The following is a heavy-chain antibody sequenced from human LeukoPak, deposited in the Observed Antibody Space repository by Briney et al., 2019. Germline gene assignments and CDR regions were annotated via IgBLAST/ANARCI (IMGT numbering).Heavy chain of an antibody. CDR1: GFTFSSYG. CDR3: AKDRGYSYGYPDY. CDR2: ISYDGSNK. J-gene: IGHJ4*02. V-gene: IGHV3-30*18. D-gene: IGHD5-18*01. Sequence: PGGSLRLSCAASGFTFSSYGMHWVRQAPGKGLEWVAVISYDGSNKYYADSVKGRFTISRDNSKNTLYLQTNSLRAEDTAVYYCAKDRGYSYGYPDYWGQGTLVTVSS.